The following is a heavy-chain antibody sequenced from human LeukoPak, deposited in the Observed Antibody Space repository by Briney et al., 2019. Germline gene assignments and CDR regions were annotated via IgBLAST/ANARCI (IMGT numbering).Heavy chain of an antibody. CDR2: ISAYNGNT. Sequence: ASVKVSCKASGYTFTNYGISWVRQAPGQGLEWMGWISAYNGNTNYAQKLQGRVTMTTDTSTSTAHMELRSLRSDDTAVYYCARSSPPIRGVILYYWGQGTLVTVSS. CDR1: GYTFTNYG. J-gene: IGHJ4*02. CDR3: ARSSPPIRGVILYY. V-gene: IGHV1-18*01. D-gene: IGHD3-10*01.